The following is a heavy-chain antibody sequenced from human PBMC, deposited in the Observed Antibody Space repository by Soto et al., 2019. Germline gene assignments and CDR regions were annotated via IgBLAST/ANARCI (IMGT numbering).Heavy chain of an antibody. D-gene: IGHD2-2*01. CDR3: AGPSSTTTHDAFDI. J-gene: IGHJ3*02. V-gene: IGHV1-18*01. CDR2: ISAYNGNT. CDR1: GYTFTSYG. Sequence: ASVKVSCKASGYTFTSYGISWVRQAPGQGLEWMGWISAYNGNTNYAQKLQGRVTVTTDTSTSTAYMELRSLRSDDTAVYYCAGPSSTTTHDAFDIWGQGTMVTVSS.